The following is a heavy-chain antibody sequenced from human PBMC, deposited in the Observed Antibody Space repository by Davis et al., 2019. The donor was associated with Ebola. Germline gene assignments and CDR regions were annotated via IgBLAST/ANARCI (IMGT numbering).Heavy chain of an antibody. Sequence: HTGGSLRLSCGASGFTFSSYGMHWVRQAPGKGLVWVSRINGDETITAYADSVKGRFAISRDNTKNTLYLQMNSLRAEDTAVYYCTKDFDYVNGYWGQGTLVTVSS. V-gene: IGHV3-74*01. D-gene: IGHD4-17*01. CDR1: GFTFSSYG. J-gene: IGHJ4*02. CDR2: INGDETIT. CDR3: TKDFDYVNGY.